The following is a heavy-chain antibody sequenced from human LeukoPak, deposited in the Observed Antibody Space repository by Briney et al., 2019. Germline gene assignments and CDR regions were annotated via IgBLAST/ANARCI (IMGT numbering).Heavy chain of an antibody. CDR3: AREVTRVGRSFDI. CDR2: IDHSGSP. J-gene: IGHJ3*02. D-gene: IGHD4-17*01. V-gene: IGHV4-34*01. CDR1: GGSFSGYY. Sequence: SETLSLTCAVYGGSFSGYYWSWIRQPPGKGLEWIGEIDHSGSPNYNPSLKSRVTISVDTSKNQFSLKLSSVTAADTAVYYCAREVTRVGRSFDIWGQGTMVTVSS.